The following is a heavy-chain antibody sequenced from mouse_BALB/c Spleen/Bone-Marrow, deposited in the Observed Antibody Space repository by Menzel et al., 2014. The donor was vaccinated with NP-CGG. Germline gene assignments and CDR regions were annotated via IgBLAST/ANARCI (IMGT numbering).Heavy chain of an antibody. CDR2: IFPGDGST. D-gene: IGHD2-4*01. J-gene: IGHJ3*01. Sequence: QVQLKQSGAELVKPAASVKLSCKASGYTFTSYDINWVRQRPGEGLEWIGWIFPGDGSTQYNEKFKGKATLTTDKSSSTAYMQLSRLTSEDSAVYFCARGEMISAWFVYWGQGTLVTVSA. CDR3: ARGEMISAWFVY. V-gene: IGHV1-85*01. CDR1: GYTFTSYD.